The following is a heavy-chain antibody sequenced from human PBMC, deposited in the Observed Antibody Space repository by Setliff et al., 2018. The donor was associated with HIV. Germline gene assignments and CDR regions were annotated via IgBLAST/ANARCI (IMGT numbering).Heavy chain of an antibody. J-gene: IGHJ5*01. Sequence: PSETLSLTCTVSGGSFNTRRTKWGWIRQSPGKGLEWIGSIFYFGSVTYNPSLKSRPLISIDTSKTQFSLNLRSVTAADTAVYYCVRELPGSGGTVPEVNFFDSWGQGTLVTVSS. CDR2: IFYFGSV. CDR1: GGSFNTRRTK. D-gene: IGHD1-26*01. CDR3: VRELPGSGGTVPEVNFFDS. V-gene: IGHV4-39*07.